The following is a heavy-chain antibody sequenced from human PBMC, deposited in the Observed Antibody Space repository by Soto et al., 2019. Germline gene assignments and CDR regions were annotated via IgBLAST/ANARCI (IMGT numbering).Heavy chain of an antibody. CDR3: AKDPASMGIIDY. CDR2: ISGSGGST. CDR1: GFTFSSYA. J-gene: IGHJ4*02. Sequence: EVQLLESGGGLVQPGGSLRLSCAASGFTFSSYAMSWVRQAPGKGLEWVSAISGSGGSTYYADSVKGRFTISRDNSKNTLYLQMNSLRAKDTAVYYCAKDPASMGIIDYWGQGTLVTVSS. D-gene: IGHD2-15*01. V-gene: IGHV3-23*01.